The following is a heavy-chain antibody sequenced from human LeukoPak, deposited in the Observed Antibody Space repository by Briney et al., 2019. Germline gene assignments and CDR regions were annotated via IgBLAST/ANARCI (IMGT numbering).Heavy chain of an antibody. J-gene: IGHJ4*02. CDR2: IKQDGSEK. Sequence: GGSLRLSCAASGFTFSSYWMSWVRQAPGKGLEWVANIKQDGSEKYYVDSVKGRFTISRDNAKNSLYLQMNSLRAEDTAVYYCARVGGYGSGTYNDYWGQGTLVTVSS. CDR3: ARVGGYGSGTYNDY. V-gene: IGHV3-7*01. CDR1: GFTFSSYW. D-gene: IGHD3-10*01.